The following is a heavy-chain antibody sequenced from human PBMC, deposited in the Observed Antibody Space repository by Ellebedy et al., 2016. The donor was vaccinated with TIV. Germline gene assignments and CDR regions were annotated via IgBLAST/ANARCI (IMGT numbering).Heavy chain of an antibody. J-gene: IGHJ6*02. CDR2: ISYDGSHK. CDR3: ARDRGGTAMVPRYYYGMDV. D-gene: IGHD5-18*01. V-gene: IGHV3-30*03. CDR1: GFTFSSYG. Sequence: GESLKISCAASGFTFSSYGMHWVRQAPGKGLQWVAVISYDGSHKYYADSVKGRFTISRDNSKNTLYLQMNSLRAEDTAVYYCARDRGGTAMVPRYYYGMDVWGQGTTVTVSS.